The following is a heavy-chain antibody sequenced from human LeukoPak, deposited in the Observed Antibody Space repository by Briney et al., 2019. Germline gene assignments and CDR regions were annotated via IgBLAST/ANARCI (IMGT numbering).Heavy chain of an antibody. D-gene: IGHD6-6*01. CDR3: ARGLQNRSSGIRFDVFQI. V-gene: IGHV4-39*07. J-gene: IGHJ3*02. CDR2: IYYSGST. Sequence: PSETLSLTCTVSGGSISSSSYYWAWIRQPPGKGLEWIGSIYYSGSTYYNPSLKSRVTISVDTSKNQFSLKLSSVTAADTAVYYCARGLQNRSSGIRFDVFQIWGQGTMVTVSS. CDR1: GGSISSSSYY.